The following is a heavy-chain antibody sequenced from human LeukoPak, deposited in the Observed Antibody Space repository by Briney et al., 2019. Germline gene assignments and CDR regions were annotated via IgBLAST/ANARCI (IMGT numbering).Heavy chain of an antibody. Sequence: GGSLRLSCAASGFTFSSYWMSWVRQAPGKGLEWVANIKQDGSEKYYVDSVKGRFTISRDNAKNSLYLQMNSLRDEDTAVYYCARDPKRYSSSSGDYWGQGTLVTVSS. J-gene: IGHJ4*02. CDR2: IKQDGSEK. V-gene: IGHV3-7*01. D-gene: IGHD6-6*01. CDR1: GFTFSSYW. CDR3: ARDPKRYSSSSGDY.